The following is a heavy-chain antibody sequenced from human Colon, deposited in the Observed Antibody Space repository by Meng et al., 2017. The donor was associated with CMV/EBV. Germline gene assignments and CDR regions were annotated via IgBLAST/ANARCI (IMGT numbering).Heavy chain of an antibody. J-gene: IGHJ4*02. D-gene: IGHD2-15*01. Sequence: GESLKISCAASGFTFSNFWMSWVRQAPGKGLEWVANIKQDESDKHYVDSVKGRFTISRDNARNSLYLQINSLRAEDTAVYYCARPAIERAYRHIDLWGQGTLVTVSS. CDR1: GFTFSNFW. CDR2: IKQDESDK. CDR3: ARPAIERAYRHIDL. V-gene: IGHV3-7*01.